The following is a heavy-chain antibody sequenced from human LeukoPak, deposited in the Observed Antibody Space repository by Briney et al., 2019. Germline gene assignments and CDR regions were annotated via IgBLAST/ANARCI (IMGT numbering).Heavy chain of an antibody. J-gene: IGHJ4*02. CDR1: GYTFTGYY. CDR2: INPNSGGT. Sequence: ASVKVSCKASGYTFTGYYMHWVRQAPGQGLEWMGWINPNSGGTNYAQKFQGRVTITADMSTSTAYMELSSLRSEDTAVYYCARKGGLGTYGIFDYWGQGTLVTVSS. D-gene: IGHD3-10*01. CDR3: ARKGGLGTYGIFDY. V-gene: IGHV1-2*02.